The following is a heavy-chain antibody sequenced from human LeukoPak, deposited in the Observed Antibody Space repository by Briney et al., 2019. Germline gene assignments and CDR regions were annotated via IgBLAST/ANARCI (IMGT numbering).Heavy chain of an antibody. J-gene: IGHJ4*02. CDR3: ARVYGSGSGPRQLAH. Sequence: SVKVSCKASGGTFSSYAISWVRQAPGQGLEWMGGIIPIFGTANYAQKFQGRVTITADESTSTAYMELSSLRSEDTAVYYCARVYGSGSGPRQLAHWGQGTLVTVSS. CDR2: IIPIFGTA. CDR1: GGTFSSYA. D-gene: IGHD3-10*01. V-gene: IGHV1-69*13.